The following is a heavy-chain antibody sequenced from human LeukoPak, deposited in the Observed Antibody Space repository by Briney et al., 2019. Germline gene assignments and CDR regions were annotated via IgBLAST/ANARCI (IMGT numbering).Heavy chain of an antibody. V-gene: IGHV1-69*04. CDR2: IIPILGTA. Sequence: GASVKVSCKASGGTFSSYAISWVRQAPGQGLEWMGRIIPILGTANYAQKFQGRVTITADKSTSTAYMELSSLRSEDTAVYYCARDSSSGDTAMVKYFDYWGQGTLVTVSS. D-gene: IGHD5-18*01. CDR3: ARDSSSGDTAMVKYFDY. J-gene: IGHJ4*02. CDR1: GGTFSSYA.